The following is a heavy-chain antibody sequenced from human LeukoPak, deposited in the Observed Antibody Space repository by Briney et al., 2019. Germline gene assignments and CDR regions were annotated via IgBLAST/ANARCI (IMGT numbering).Heavy chain of an antibody. CDR2: IYSSGST. CDR3: ASSNVLLWFGELSGGAFDI. V-gene: IGHV4-61*02. Sequence: PSETLSLTCTVSGDSISSGSYYWSWIRQPAGKGLEWIGRIYSSGSTNYNPSLKSRVTISVDTSKNQFSLKLSSVTAADTAVYYCASSNVLLWFGELSGGAFDIWGQGTMVTVSS. D-gene: IGHD3-10*01. CDR1: GDSISSGSYY. J-gene: IGHJ3*02.